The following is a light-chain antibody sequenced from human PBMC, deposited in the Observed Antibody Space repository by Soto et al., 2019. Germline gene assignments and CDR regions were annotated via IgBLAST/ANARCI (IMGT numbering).Light chain of an antibody. CDR3: SSYTSSSTPLYV. Sequence: QSVLTQPASVSGSPGQSITISCTGTSSDVGGYNYVSWYQQHPGKAPKLMIYDVSNRPSGVSNRLSGSKSGNTASRTISGLQAEDEADYYCSSYTSSSTPLYVFGTGTKVTVL. V-gene: IGLV2-14*01. CDR1: SSDVGGYNY. CDR2: DVS. J-gene: IGLJ1*01.